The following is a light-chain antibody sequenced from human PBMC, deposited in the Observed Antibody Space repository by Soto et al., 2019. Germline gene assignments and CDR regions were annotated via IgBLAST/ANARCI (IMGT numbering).Light chain of an antibody. V-gene: IGLV1-40*01. CDR1: SSNIGAGYE. CDR2: GNS. CDR3: QSYDRSLSGFYV. J-gene: IGLJ1*01. Sequence: QSALTQPPSVSGAPGQRVTISCTGSSSNIGAGYEVHWYQQLPGTAPKLLIYGNSNRPSGVPDRFSGSKSGTSASLAITGLQAEDEADYYCQSYDRSLSGFYVFGTGTKLTVL.